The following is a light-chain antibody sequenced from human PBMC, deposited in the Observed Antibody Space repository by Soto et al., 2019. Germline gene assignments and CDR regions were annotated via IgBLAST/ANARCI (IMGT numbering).Light chain of an antibody. J-gene: IGLJ3*02. CDR1: SGHNNYA. CDR3: QTWGTGTWV. Sequence: QSVLTQSPSASASLGASVKLTCTLSSGHNNYAIAWHQQQPEKGPRYLMKLNSDGSHTKGDGIPDRFSGSSSGAECYLTISSLQSEDEADYYCQTWGTGTWVFGGGTKLTVL. CDR2: LNSDGSH. V-gene: IGLV4-69*01.